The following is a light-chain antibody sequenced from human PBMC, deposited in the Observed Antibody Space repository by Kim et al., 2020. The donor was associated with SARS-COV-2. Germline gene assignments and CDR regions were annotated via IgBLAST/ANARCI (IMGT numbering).Light chain of an antibody. CDR2: AAS. CDR1: QSITTY. V-gene: IGKV1-39*01. J-gene: IGKJ2*01. Sequence: DIQMTQSPSSLSASVGDRVTITCRASQSITTYLNWYQQKPGKATKLLIYAASSLESGVPLRFSGSGSGTDFTLTISSLQPEDFATYYCQQGNSPPYTFGQGTKLEI. CDR3: QQGNSPPYT.